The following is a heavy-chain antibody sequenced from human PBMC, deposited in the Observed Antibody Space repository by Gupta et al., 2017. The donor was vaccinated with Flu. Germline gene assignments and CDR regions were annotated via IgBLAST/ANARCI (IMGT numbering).Heavy chain of an antibody. D-gene: IGHD1-1*01. CDR2: LHPSDFGK. Sequence: QLQLVQSGAEVKKPGPSVKVSCQASGSRFPDYYIPWTRQAPGQGLQYLGWLHPSDFGKNYAQKFHGRVTRTTDTSISTAYMELTTMTPDDTAMDYCEKEVIGTSGITEPDGGGLGTRVTGSS. V-gene: IGHV1-2*02. J-gene: IGHJ4*02. CDR3: EKEVIGTSGITEPDG. CDR1: GSRFPDYY.